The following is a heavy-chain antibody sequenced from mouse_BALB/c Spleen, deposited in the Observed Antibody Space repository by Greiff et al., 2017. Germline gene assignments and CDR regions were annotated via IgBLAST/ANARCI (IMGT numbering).Heavy chain of an antibody. V-gene: IGHV7-3*02. Sequence: DVKLVESGGGLVQPGGSLRLSCATSGFTFTDYYMSWVRQPPGKALEWLGFFRNKANGYTTAYSASVMGRFTISRDNSQSILYLQMNTLRAEDSATYYCSRVQYYGYWYFDDWGEGTTVTVSS. CDR2: FRNKANGYTT. CDR1: GFTFTDYY. CDR3: SRVQYYGYWYFDD. D-gene: IGHD1-2*01. J-gene: IGHJ1*01.